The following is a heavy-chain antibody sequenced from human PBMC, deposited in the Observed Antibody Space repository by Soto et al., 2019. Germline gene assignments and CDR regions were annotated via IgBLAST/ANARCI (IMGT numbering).Heavy chain of an antibody. CDR3: AKDRPSGSRPYYYGMDV. Sequence: RGSLRLSCAASGFPFSSYGMHWVRQAPGKGLEWVAVISYDGSNKYYADSVKGRFTISRDNSKNTLYLQMNSLRAEDTAVYYCAKDRPSGSRPYYYGMDVWGLGTTVTVSS. J-gene: IGHJ6*02. V-gene: IGHV3-30*18. CDR2: ISYDGSNK. D-gene: IGHD1-26*01. CDR1: GFPFSSYG.